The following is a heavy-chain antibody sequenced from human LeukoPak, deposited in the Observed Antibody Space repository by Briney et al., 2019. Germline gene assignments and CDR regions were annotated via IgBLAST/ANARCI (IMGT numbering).Heavy chain of an antibody. J-gene: IGHJ3*02. V-gene: IGHV3-13*01. CDR3: ARGSVAGTHDAFDI. CDR2: IGTASDT. CDR1: GFTFSSYD. Sequence: GGSLRLSCAASGFTFSSYDMHWVRQATGKGLEWVSGIGTASDTYYPVSVKGRFTISRENAKNSLYVQMNSLRAGDTAVYYCARGSVAGTHDAFDIWGQGTMVTVSS. D-gene: IGHD6-19*01.